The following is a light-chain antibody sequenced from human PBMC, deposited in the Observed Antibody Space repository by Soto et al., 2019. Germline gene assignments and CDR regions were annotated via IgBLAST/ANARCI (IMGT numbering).Light chain of an antibody. Sequence: EIVLTQSPGTLSLSPGERATLSCRASQSVTNSYLAWYQQKPGQAPRLLIYGASSRATGIPDRFSGSGSGTDFTLTISRLEPEDFAVYHCQQYGTSRLTFGGGTKVAI. V-gene: IGKV3-20*01. CDR1: QSVTNSY. CDR2: GAS. J-gene: IGKJ4*01. CDR3: QQYGTSRLT.